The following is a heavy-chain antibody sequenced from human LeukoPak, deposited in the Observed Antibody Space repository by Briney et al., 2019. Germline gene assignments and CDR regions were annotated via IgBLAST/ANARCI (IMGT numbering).Heavy chain of an antibody. V-gene: IGHV3-21*01. CDR3: ARVVGYYFDY. D-gene: IGHD3-10*01. Sequence: KTGGSLRLSCAATGFTFSTYSMNWVRQAPGKGLEWVSYISSSSSNIYYADSVKGRFTISRDNAKNSLYLQMNSLRAEDTAVYYCARVVGYYFDYWGQGTLVTVSS. CDR2: ISSSSSNI. J-gene: IGHJ4*02. CDR1: GFTFSTYS.